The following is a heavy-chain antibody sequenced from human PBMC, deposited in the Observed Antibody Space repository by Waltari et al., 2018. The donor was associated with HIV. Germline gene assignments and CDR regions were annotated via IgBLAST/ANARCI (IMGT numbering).Heavy chain of an antibody. J-gene: IGHJ4*02. CDR2: VNGDASST. D-gene: IGHD3-3*01. V-gene: IGHV3-74*01. Sequence: YWIYWVRQLPGKGLVWVSRVNGDASSTDYADSVRGRFTISRDNAKNTVYLQMNSLRAEDTALYYCTRAVFWSGFFRDYFFDYWGQGTPVTVSS. CDR1: YW. CDR3: TRAVFWSGFFRDYFFDY.